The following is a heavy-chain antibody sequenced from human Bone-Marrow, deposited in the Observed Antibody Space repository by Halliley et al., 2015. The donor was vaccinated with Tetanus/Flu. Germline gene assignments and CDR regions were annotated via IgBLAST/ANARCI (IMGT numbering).Heavy chain of an antibody. V-gene: IGHV4-59*08. J-gene: IGHJ5*01. CDR2: IYYSGST. CDR1: GGSISTYY. CDR3: ARRYDRSGYYENWFDS. D-gene: IGHD3-22*01. Sequence: TLSLTCTVSGGSISTYYWTWIRQPPGKGLEWIGHIYYSGSTTHNPSLESRVTMSVDTSKNQFSLELSSVTAADTAVYYCARRYDRSGYYENWFDSWGQGTLVTVSS.